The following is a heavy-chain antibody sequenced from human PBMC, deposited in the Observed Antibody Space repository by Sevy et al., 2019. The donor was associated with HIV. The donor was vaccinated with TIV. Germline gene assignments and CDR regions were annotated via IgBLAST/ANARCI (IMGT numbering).Heavy chain of an antibody. CDR3: AATREYYDGNSGYFDY. CDR1: GYTLTKLS. Sequence: ASVKVSCKVSGYTLTKLSMHWVRQAPGKGLEWMGSFDPEDGERIYAQNFQGRVTMSGDTSTDAAYMDLISLRSDDTAVYFCAATREYYDGNSGYFDYWGQGTLVTVSS. V-gene: IGHV1-24*01. CDR2: FDPEDGER. D-gene: IGHD3-22*01. J-gene: IGHJ4*02.